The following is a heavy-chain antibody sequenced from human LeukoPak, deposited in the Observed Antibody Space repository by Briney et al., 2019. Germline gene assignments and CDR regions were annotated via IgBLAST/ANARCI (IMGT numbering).Heavy chain of an antibody. Sequence: SETLSLTCAVYGGSFSGYYWSWIRQPPGKGLEWIREINHSGSTNYNPSLTSRVTISVDTSKNQFSLKLSSVTAADTAVYYCARHKDYYYSYMDVWGKGTTVTISS. CDR3: ARHKDYYYSYMDV. CDR2: INHSGST. V-gene: IGHV4-34*01. CDR1: GGSFSGYY. J-gene: IGHJ6*03.